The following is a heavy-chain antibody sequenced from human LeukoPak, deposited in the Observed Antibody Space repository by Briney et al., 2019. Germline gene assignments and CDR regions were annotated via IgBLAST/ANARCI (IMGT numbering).Heavy chain of an antibody. CDR1: RYTFTYHY. V-gene: IGHV1-46*01. CDR3: ARESDSGKVFDC. D-gene: IGHD1-26*01. CDR2: INPDIFNT. Sequence: ASEKVSCKASRYTFTYHYIHLVRQAARPGLEWMGIINPDIFNTNYAQKFQGRVTMTRDTSTSTVYMELSSVGSEDTSVYYCARESDSGKVFDCWGQGTLVTVSS. J-gene: IGHJ4*02.